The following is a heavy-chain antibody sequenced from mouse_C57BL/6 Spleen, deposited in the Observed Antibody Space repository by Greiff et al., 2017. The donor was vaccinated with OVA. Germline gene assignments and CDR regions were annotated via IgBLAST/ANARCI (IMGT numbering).Heavy chain of an antibody. V-gene: IGHV1-82*01. Sequence: VQLQESGPELVKPGASVTISCKASGYAFSSSWMNWVKQRPGKGLEWIGRIYPGDGDTNYNGKFKGKATLTADKSSSTAYMQLSSLTSEDSEVYFCARGGPDAMDYWGQGTSVTVSS. CDR3: ARGGPDAMDY. CDR1: GYAFSSSW. J-gene: IGHJ4*01. CDR2: IYPGDGDT.